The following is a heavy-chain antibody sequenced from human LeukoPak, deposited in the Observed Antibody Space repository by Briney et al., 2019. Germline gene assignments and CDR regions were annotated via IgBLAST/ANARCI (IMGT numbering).Heavy chain of an antibody. J-gene: IGHJ4*02. CDR3: AREGAARRSDY. CDR2: INHSGST. Sequence: SETLSLTCAVYGGSFSGYYWSWIRQPPGKGLEWIGEINHSGSTNYNPSLKSRVTISVDTSKNQFSLKLSSVTAADTAVYYCAREGAARRSDYWGQGTLVIVSS. V-gene: IGHV4-34*01. CDR1: GGSFSGYY. D-gene: IGHD6-6*01.